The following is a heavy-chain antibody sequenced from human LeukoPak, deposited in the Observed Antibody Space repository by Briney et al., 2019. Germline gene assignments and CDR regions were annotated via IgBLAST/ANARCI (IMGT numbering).Heavy chain of an antibody. D-gene: IGHD6-13*01. V-gene: IGHV3-30*02. Sequence: GGSLRLSCAASGFTFSSYGMHWVRQAPGKGLEWVSFIQYDGSNKYYADSVKGRFTISRDNSKNTLYLQMNSLRAEDTAVYYCASSSWDDWGQGTLVTVSS. CDR3: ASSSWDD. CDR1: GFTFSSYG. CDR2: IQYDGSNK. J-gene: IGHJ4*02.